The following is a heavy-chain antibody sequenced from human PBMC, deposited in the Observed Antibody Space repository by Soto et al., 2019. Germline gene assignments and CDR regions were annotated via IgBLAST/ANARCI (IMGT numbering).Heavy chain of an antibody. D-gene: IGHD2-15*01. CDR3: ARDCSGGSCYSNKPGGMDV. J-gene: IGHJ6*02. CDR1: GCTVSSYA. V-gene: IGHV1-69*05. CDR2: IIPIFGRA. Sequence: ASVKVSCGGAGCTVSSYATGGVRQAPGQGLEWMGGIIPIFGRANYAQKFQGRVTITTDKSTSTAYMELSRLRSEDTAVYYCARDCSGGSCYSNKPGGMDVWGQGTTVTVSS.